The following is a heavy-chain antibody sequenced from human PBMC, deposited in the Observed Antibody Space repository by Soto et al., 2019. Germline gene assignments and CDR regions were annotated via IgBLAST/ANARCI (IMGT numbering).Heavy chain of an antibody. D-gene: IGHD4-17*01. CDR3: ARLSSPVTMYGPYYFDY. Sequence: QLQLQESGPGLVKPSETLSLTCTVSGGSISSSSYYWGWIRQPPGKGLEWIGSIYYSGSSYYNPSLKSRVTLSVDSSTNQFSLKLSSVTASDTAVYYFARLSSPVTMYGPYYFDYGGQGTLVTVSS. V-gene: IGHV4-39*01. CDR2: IYYSGSS. J-gene: IGHJ4*02. CDR1: GGSISSSSYY.